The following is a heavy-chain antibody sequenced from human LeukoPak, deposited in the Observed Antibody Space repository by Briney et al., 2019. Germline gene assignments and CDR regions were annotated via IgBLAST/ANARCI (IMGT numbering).Heavy chain of an antibody. CDR1: GFTFSSYA. J-gene: IGHJ4*02. CDR2: ISSSSSYI. D-gene: IGHD6-13*01. Sequence: GGSLRLSCAASGFTFSSYAMSWVRQAPGKGLEWVSAISSSSSYIYYADSVKGRFTISRDNAKNSLYLQMNSLRAEDTAVYYWARKTRIPAAGDYGGQETLATAPS. V-gene: IGHV3-21*01. CDR3: ARKTRIPAAGDY.